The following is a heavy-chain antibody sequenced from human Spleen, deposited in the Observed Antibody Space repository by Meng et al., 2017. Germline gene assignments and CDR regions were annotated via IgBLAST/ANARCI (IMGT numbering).Heavy chain of an antibody. Sequence: GGSLRLSCAASGFTFSDFGMHWVRQAPGKGLEWVALIRYDGSDKYYADSVKGRFTISRDNSKNTLYLQMNSLRAEDTAVYYCATSGYSYGRGPIDYWGQGTLVTVSS. J-gene: IGHJ4*02. V-gene: IGHV3-30*02. CDR2: IRYDGSDK. CDR1: GFTFSDFG. CDR3: ATSGYSYGRGPIDY. D-gene: IGHD5-18*01.